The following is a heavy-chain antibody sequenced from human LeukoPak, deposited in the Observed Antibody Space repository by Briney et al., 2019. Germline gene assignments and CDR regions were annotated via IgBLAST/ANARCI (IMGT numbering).Heavy chain of an antibody. D-gene: IGHD2-21*02. CDR2: MPSDGGNQ. CDR3: ANGGLTTIDF. CDR1: GFSLSNYG. J-gene: IGHJ4*02. Sequence: PGRSLRLSCAASGFSLSNYGIHWVRQAPGKGLEWVAVMPSDGGNQHYADSVKGRFTLSRDNSRNTLYLQMNSLRADDTAVYYCANGGLTTIDFWGQGTLVTVSS. V-gene: IGHV3-30*18.